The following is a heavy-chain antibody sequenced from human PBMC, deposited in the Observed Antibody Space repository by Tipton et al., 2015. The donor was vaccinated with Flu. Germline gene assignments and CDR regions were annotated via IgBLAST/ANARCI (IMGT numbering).Heavy chain of an antibody. CDR1: GYTFTSYG. J-gene: IGHJ4*02. Sequence: QSGAEVKKPGASVKVSCKASGYTFTSYGISWVRQAPGQGLEWMGWISAYNGNTNYAQKLQGRVTMTTDTSTSTAYMELRSLRSDDTAVYYCARDLAPVGATKLPFDYWGQGTLVTVSS. V-gene: IGHV1-18*04. CDR3: ARDLAPVGATKLPFDY. D-gene: IGHD1-26*01. CDR2: ISAYNGNT.